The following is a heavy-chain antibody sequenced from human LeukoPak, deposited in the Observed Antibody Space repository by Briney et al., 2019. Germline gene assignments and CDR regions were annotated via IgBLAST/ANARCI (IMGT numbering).Heavy chain of an antibody. D-gene: IGHD3-22*01. J-gene: IGHJ4*02. CDR1: GFTFSSYS. CDR3: ARDPRITMIAVARFDS. CDR2: ISGSSSTI. V-gene: IGHV3-48*04. Sequence: GGSLRLSCAASGFTFSSYSMNWVRQAPGKGLEWVSYISGSSSTIYYADSVKGRFTISRDNAKNSLYLQVNSLRAEDTAVYYCARDPRITMIAVARFDSWGQGTLVTVSS.